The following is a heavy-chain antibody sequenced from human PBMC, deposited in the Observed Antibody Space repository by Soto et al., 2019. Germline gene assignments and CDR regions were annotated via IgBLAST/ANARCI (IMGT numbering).Heavy chain of an antibody. J-gene: IGHJ6*03. D-gene: IGHD2-8*02. Sequence: EVQLLESGGGLVQPGGSLRLSCAASGFTFSSYAMKWVRQAPGKGREWVSSIISGGGNTNSADSVKGRFTISRDNSKNTLYLQMNSLRAEYTAVYYCANTVGPYYHYSYIDVWGKGTTVTVSS. V-gene: IGHV3-23*01. CDR3: ANTVGPYYHYSYIDV. CDR1: GFTFSSYA. CDR2: IISGGGNT.